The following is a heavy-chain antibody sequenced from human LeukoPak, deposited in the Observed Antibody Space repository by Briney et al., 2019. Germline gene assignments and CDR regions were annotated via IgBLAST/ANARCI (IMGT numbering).Heavy chain of an antibody. D-gene: IGHD6-19*01. Sequence: SETLSLTCAVYGGSFSGYYWSWIRQPPGKGLEWIGEINHSGSTNYNPSLKSRVTISVDTSKNQFSLKLSSVTAADTAVYYCARIPTNAVPSAHNGFDIWGQGTMLTVSS. CDR1: GGSFSGYY. CDR2: INHSGST. CDR3: ARIPTNAVPSAHNGFDI. V-gene: IGHV4-34*01. J-gene: IGHJ3*02.